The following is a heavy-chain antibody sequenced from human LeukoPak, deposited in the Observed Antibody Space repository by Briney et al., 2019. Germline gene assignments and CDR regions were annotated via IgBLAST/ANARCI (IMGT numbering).Heavy chain of an antibody. Sequence: ESGPTLVKPTQTLTLTCTFSGFSLSTSGVGVGWIRQPPGKALEWLALIYWNDDKRYSPSLKSRLTITKDTSKNQVVLTMTNMDPVDTATYYCARQEYYGSGSYYTGEDWGQGTLVTVSS. D-gene: IGHD3-10*01. J-gene: IGHJ4*02. CDR2: IYWNDDK. CDR1: GFSLSTSGVG. V-gene: IGHV2-5*01. CDR3: ARQEYYGSGSYYTGED.